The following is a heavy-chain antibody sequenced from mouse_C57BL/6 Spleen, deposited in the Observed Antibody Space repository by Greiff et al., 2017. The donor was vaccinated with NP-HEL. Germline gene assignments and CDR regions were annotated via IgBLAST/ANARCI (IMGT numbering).Heavy chain of an antibody. CDR2: IDPSDSET. J-gene: IGHJ2*01. D-gene: IGHD5-1*01. V-gene: IGHV1-52*01. CDR3: ARGKRTLYFDY. CDR1: GYTFTSYW. Sequence: VQLQQPGAELVRPGSSVKLSCKASGYTFTSYWMHWVKQRPIQGLEWIGNIDPSDSETHYNQKFKDKATLTVDKSSSTAYMQLSSLTSEDSAVYYCARGKRTLYFDYWGQGTTLTVSS.